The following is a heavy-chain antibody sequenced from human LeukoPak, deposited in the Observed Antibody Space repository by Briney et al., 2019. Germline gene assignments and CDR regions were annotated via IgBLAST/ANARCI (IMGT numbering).Heavy chain of an antibody. CDR2: ISSSGSTI. CDR1: GFTFSDYY. J-gene: IGHJ4*02. D-gene: IGHD3-16*01. Sequence: PGGSLRLSCAASGFTFSDYYMSWIRQAPGKGLEWVSYISSSGSTIYYADSVKGRFTISRDNAKNSLYLQRNSLRAEDTAVYYCASGYDYVWGSYPTYFDYWGQGTLVTVSS. CDR3: ASGYDYVWGSYPTYFDY. V-gene: IGHV3-11*04.